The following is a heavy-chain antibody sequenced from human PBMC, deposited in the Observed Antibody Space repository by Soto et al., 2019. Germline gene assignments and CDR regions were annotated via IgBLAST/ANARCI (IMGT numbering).Heavy chain of an antibody. V-gene: IGHV3-33*01. J-gene: IGHJ3*02. CDR1: GFSFGGFG. CDR3: ARAIAGVNDTPEM. Sequence: QVQLVESGGGVVQPGRSLRLSCAASGFSFGGFGMHWVRQAPGKGLEWVALIWYDGSEKQYADSVRGRFTISRDNSRKTVALEMTSLRAEDTALYYCARAIAGVNDTPEMWGQGTMVTVSA. CDR2: IWYDGSEK. D-gene: IGHD3-22*01.